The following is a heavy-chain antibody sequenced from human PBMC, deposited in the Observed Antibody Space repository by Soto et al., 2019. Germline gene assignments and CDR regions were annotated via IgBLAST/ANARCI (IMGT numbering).Heavy chain of an antibody. J-gene: IGHJ4*02. V-gene: IGHV3-30*03. CDR2: ISYDGRHQ. CDR1: GFTFGSYG. CDR3: ARELDIPPDSDFDY. D-gene: IGHD5-12*01. Sequence: QVRLVESGGDLVQPGRSLRLSCAASGFTFGSYGMNWVRQAPGKGLEWVAMISYDGRHQYYADSVKGRFTISRDNFKDTLYLQMNGLTPEDTAIYFCARELDIPPDSDFDYWGQGNLVTVSS.